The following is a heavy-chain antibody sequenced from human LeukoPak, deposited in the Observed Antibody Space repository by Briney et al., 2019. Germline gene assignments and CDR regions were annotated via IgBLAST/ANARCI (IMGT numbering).Heavy chain of an antibody. CDR3: ARGSSWYGDWFDP. CDR2: IYYSGST. D-gene: IGHD6-13*01. J-gene: IGHJ5*02. CDR1: GGSISSSSYY. V-gene: IGHV4-39*07. Sequence: SETLSLTCTVSGGSISSSSYYWGWIRQPPGKGLEWIGSIYYSGSTYYNPSLKSRVTISVDTSKNQFSLKLSSVTAADTAVYYCARGSSWYGDWFDPWGQGTLVTVSS.